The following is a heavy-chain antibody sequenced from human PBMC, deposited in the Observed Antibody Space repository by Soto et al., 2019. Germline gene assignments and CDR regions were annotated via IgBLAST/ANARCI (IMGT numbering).Heavy chain of an antibody. Sequence: QVQLVESGGGVVQPGRSLRLSCAASGFTFSSYAMHWVRQAPGKGLEWVAVISYDGSNKYYADSVKGRFTISRDNSKNTLYLQMNSLRAEDTAVYYCERVSGSSWLNYYYGMEVWGQGTTVTVSS. J-gene: IGHJ6*02. CDR2: ISYDGSNK. CDR1: GFTFSSYA. V-gene: IGHV3-30-3*01. D-gene: IGHD6-13*01. CDR3: ERVSGSSWLNYYYGMEV.